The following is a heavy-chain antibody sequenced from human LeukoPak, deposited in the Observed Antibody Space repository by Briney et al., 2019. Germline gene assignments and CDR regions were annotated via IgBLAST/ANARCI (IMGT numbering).Heavy chain of an antibody. D-gene: IGHD6-13*01. Sequence: PGGSLRLSCAASGFTFDDYGMSWVRHAPGKGLEWVSGINWNGGSTGYADSVKGRFTISRDNAKNSLYLQMNSLRAEDTALYYCARVLYPYSSSWYVYGAFDIWGQGTMVTVSS. J-gene: IGHJ3*02. CDR3: ARVLYPYSSSWYVYGAFDI. V-gene: IGHV3-20*04. CDR2: INWNGGST. CDR1: GFTFDDYG.